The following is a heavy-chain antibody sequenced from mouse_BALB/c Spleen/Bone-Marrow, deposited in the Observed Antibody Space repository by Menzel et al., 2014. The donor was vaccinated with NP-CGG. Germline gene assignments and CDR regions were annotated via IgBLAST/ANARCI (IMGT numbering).Heavy chain of an antibody. J-gene: IGHJ3*01. D-gene: IGHD2-1*01. Sequence: VKLMESGAELARPGTSVKLSCKASGYTFTDYYINWVKQRTGQGLEWIGEIYPGSGNTYYNEKFKGKATLTADKSSSTVNIHLSSLTSEDSAVCFCARDHYGNYEGFDYWGQGTLVTVSA. V-gene: IGHV1-77*01. CDR2: IYPGSGNT. CDR1: GYTFTDYY. CDR3: ARDHYGNYEGFDY.